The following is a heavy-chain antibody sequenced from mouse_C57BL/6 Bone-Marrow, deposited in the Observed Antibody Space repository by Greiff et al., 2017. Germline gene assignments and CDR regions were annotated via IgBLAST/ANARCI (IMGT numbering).Heavy chain of an antibody. J-gene: IGHJ3*01. CDR3: AKSYGSSAWFAY. Sequence: EVKLVESGGGLVKPGGSLKLSCAASGFTFRDYGMHWVRQAPEKGLEWVAYISSGSSTIYYADTVKGRFTISRDNAKNTLFLQMTSLRAEDTAMYYCAKSYGSSAWFAYWGQGTLVTVSA. CDR1: GFTFRDYG. D-gene: IGHD1-1*01. CDR2: ISSGSSTI. V-gene: IGHV5-17*01.